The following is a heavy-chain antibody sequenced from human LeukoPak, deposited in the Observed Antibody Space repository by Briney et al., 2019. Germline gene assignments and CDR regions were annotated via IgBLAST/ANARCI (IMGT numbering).Heavy chain of an antibody. CDR3: ARARYCSGGSCYAEY. V-gene: IGHV5-51*01. Sequence: GESLKISCKGSGYSFTTYWIGWVRQMPGKGLEWMGIIYPGDSDTRYSPSFQGQVTISADKSIGTAYLQWSSLKASDTATYYCARARYCSGGSCYAEYWGQGTLVTVSS. J-gene: IGHJ4*02. D-gene: IGHD2-15*01. CDR1: GYSFTTYW. CDR2: IYPGDSDT.